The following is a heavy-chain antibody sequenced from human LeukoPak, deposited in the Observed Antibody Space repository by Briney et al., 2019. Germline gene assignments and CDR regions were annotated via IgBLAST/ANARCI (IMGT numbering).Heavy chain of an antibody. V-gene: IGHV7-4-1*02. CDR3: ARDQTFIAVADPGDY. CDR2: INTNTGNP. D-gene: IGHD6-19*01. J-gene: IGHJ4*02. CDR1: GYTFTSYA. Sequence: ASVKVSCKASGYTFTSYAMNWVRQAPGQGLEWMGSINTNTGNPTYAQGFTGRFVFSLDTSVSTAYLQISSLKAEDTAVYYCARDQTFIAVADPGDYWGQGTLVTVSS.